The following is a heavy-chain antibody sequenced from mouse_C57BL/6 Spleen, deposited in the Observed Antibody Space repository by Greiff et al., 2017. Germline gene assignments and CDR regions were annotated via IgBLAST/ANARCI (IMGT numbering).Heavy chain of an antibody. CDR1: GYTFTDYY. D-gene: IGHD1-1*01. V-gene: IGHV1-26*01. CDR3: AKSCHYYGSRYAFAS. J-gene: IGHJ2*01. Sequence: VQLQQSGPELVKPGASVKISCKASGYTFTDYYMNWVKQSHGKSLEWIGDINPNNGGTSYNQKFKGKATLTVDKSSSTAYMELRSLTSEDSAVYSCAKSCHYYGSRYAFASRRPGTTLPVSS. CDR2: INPNNGGT.